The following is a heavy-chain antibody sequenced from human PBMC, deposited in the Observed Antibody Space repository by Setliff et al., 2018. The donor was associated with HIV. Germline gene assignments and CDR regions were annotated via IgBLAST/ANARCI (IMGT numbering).Heavy chain of an antibody. V-gene: IGHV4-59*01. CDR3: ARWGDGYNSYDS. Sequence: KSSETLSLTCTVSGGSISDSHWSWIRQPPGKGLEWIGYVYYSRTSSHENFFHTGTTKYNPSLESRVTISQDTSKSQFSLNLSSVTAADTAVYYCARWGDGYNSYDSWGQGTLVTVSS. D-gene: IGHD5-12*01. CDR1: GGSISDSH. CDR2: VYYSRTSSHENFFHTGTT. J-gene: IGHJ4*02.